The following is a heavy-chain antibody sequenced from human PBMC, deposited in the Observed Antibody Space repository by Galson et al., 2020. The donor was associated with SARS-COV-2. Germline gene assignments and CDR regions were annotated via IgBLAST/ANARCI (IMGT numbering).Heavy chain of an antibody. V-gene: IGHV3-74*01. CDR1: GFTFSSSW. J-gene: IGHJ4*02. D-gene: IGHD6-19*01. Sequence: TGGSLRLSCAASGFTFSSSWMHWVRQAPGKGLVWVSRINSDGSSTSYADSVKGRFTISRDNAKNTLYLQMNGLRAEDTAVYYCARVGTRSGWKYYFDYWGQGTLVTVSS. CDR2: INSDGSST. CDR3: ARVGTRSGWKYYFDY.